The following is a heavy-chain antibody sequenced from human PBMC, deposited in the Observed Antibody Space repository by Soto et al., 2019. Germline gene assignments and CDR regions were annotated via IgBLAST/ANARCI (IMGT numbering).Heavy chain of an antibody. CDR1: GGSFSGYY. D-gene: IGHD3-10*01. Sequence: SETLSLTCAVYGGSFSGYYWSWIRQPPGKGLEWIGEINHSGSTNYNPSLKSRVTISVDTSKNQFSLKLSSVTAADTAVYYCARKVRFTMVRGVILDYWGQGTLVTVSS. CDR3: ARKVRFTMVRGVILDY. CDR2: INHSGST. V-gene: IGHV4-34*01. J-gene: IGHJ4*02.